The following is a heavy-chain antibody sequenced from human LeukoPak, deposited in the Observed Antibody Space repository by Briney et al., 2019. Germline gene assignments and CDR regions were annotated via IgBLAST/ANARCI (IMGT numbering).Heavy chain of an antibody. CDR2: IWYDGSNK. Sequence: PGGSLRLSCAASGFTFSSYGMHWVRQAPGKGLEWVAVIWYDGSNKYYADPVKGRFTISRDNSKNTLYLQMNSLRAEDTAVYYCARTRYPNTFDIWGQGTMATVSS. CDR3: ARTRYPNTFDI. CDR1: GFTFSSYG. V-gene: IGHV3-33*01. D-gene: IGHD1-1*01. J-gene: IGHJ3*02.